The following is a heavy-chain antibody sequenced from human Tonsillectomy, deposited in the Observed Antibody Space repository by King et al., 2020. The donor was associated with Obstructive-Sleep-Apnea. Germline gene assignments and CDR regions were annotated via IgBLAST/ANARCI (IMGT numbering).Heavy chain of an antibody. CDR3: ARAVGATSTNNFDY. D-gene: IGHD1-26*01. J-gene: IGHJ4*02. V-gene: IGHV4-59*01. CDR2: IYYSGST. Sequence: VQLQESGPGLVKPSETLSLTCTVSGGSISSYYWSWIRQPPGKGLEWIGNIYYSGSTNYNPSLKSRVTISVDTSKNQFSLKLSSVTAADTAVYYCARAVGATSTNNFDYWGQGTLVTVSS. CDR1: GGSISSYY.